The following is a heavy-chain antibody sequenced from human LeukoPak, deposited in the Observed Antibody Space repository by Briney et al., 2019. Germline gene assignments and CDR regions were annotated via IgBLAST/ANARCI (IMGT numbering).Heavy chain of an antibody. V-gene: IGHV1-69*04. J-gene: IGHJ4*02. CDR1: GGTFSSYA. D-gene: IGHD6-6*01. Sequence: SVKVSCKASGGTFSSYAISWVRQAPGQGLEWMGRVIPILGIANYAQKFQGRVTITADKSTSTAYMELSSLRSEDTAVYYCAIVEYSSSSMDYWGQGTLVTVSS. CDR2: VIPILGIA. CDR3: AIVEYSSSSMDY.